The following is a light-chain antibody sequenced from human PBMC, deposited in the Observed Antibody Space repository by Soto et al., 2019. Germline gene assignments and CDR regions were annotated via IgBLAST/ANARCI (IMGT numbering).Light chain of an antibody. CDR3: QQYGSSPGVT. Sequence: EIVLTQSPGTLSLSPGERATLSCRASQSVSSSYLAWYQQKPGQAPRLLIYGASSRATGIPDRFSGSGSGTEFTLTISRLEPEDFAAYYCQQYGSSPGVTFGPGTKVDIK. J-gene: IGKJ3*01. CDR1: QSVSSSY. V-gene: IGKV3-20*01. CDR2: GAS.